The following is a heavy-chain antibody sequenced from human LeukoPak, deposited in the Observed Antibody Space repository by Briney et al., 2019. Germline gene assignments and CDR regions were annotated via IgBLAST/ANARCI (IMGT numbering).Heavy chain of an antibody. J-gene: IGHJ4*02. CDR1: GFTFSSYA. D-gene: IGHD6-13*01. V-gene: IGHV3-23*01. Sequence: GGSLRLSCAASGFTFSSYAMSWVRQAPGKGLEWVSAISGSGGSTYYADSVKGRFTISRDNSKNTLYLQMNSLRAEDTAVYYCAKLNRQLARRINYYFDYWGQGTLVTVSS. CDR3: AKLNRQLARRINYYFDY. CDR2: ISGSGGST.